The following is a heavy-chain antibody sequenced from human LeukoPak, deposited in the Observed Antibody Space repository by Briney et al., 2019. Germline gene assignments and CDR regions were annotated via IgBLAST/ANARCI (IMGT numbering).Heavy chain of an antibody. CDR3: ARDQGGYSQFFSYYGMDV. CDR2: IWYDGSYK. CDR1: RFTFSSFG. V-gene: IGHV3-33*01. D-gene: IGHD5-18*01. J-gene: IGHJ6*02. Sequence: PGGSLRLSCAASRFTFSSFGMHWVRQAPGKGLEWVAVIWYDGSYKFHADSVKGRFTISRDNSKNTLYLQMSSLRAEDTAVYYCARDQGGYSQFFSYYGMDVWGQGTTVTVSS.